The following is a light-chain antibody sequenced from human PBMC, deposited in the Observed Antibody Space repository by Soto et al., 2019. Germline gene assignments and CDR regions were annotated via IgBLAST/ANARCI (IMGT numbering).Light chain of an antibody. J-gene: IGKJ1*01. CDR3: QQYNNWPRT. CDR2: GAS. V-gene: IGKV3-15*01. Sequence: EIVLTQSPATLSLSPGERATLSCRASQSVYSNLAWYQQKPGQAPRLLIYGASTRATGIPARFSGSGSGTEFTLTISSLQSEDFAVYYCQQYNNWPRTFGQGTKVDI. CDR1: QSVYSN.